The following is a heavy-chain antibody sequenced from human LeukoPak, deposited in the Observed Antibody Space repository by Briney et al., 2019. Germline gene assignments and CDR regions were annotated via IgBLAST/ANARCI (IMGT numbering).Heavy chain of an antibody. V-gene: IGHV3-23*01. CDR3: AKDSDSTGSYGDY. CDR2: ISGSGDST. D-gene: IGHD3-22*01. Sequence: GGSLRLSCAASGFTYRSYAMSWVRQAPGKGLEWVSAISGSGDSTYYADSVKGRFTISRDNSKNTLSLQMNSLRDDDTAVYYCAKDSDSTGSYGDYWGQGTLVT. CDR1: GFTYRSYA. J-gene: IGHJ4*02.